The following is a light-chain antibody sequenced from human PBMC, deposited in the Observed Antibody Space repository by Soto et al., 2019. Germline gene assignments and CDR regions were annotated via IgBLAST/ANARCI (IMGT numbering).Light chain of an antibody. V-gene: IGKV3-15*01. J-gene: IGKJ5*01. Sequence: EILMTQSPATXXAXXXXKXXXSXXASQSVSTKLAWYQQKPGQAPRLLINGASTRATGVPARFSGWGSGTEFTLTISSLQSEDFAVYYCQQYHNWPPITFGQGTRLEI. CDR2: GAS. CDR3: QQYHNWPPIT. CDR1: QSVSTK.